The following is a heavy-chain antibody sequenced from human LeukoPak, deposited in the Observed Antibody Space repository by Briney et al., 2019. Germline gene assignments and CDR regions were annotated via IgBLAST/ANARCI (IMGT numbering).Heavy chain of an antibody. CDR3: ARLLVISHFDY. CDR1: GGSFISYY. CDR2: IYTSGNT. J-gene: IGHJ4*02. V-gene: IGHV4-4*09. Sequence: SETLSLTCTVSGGSFISYYWSWVRQPPGKELEWIGYIYTSGNTNYNPSLKSRVTISVDTSKNQFSLKLSSVTAADTAVYYCARLLVISHFDYWGQGALVTVSS. D-gene: IGHD2/OR15-2a*01.